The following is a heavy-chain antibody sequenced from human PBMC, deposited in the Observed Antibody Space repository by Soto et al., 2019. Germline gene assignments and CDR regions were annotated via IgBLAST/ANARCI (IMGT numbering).Heavy chain of an antibody. CDR2: ISGSGGST. V-gene: IGHV3-23*01. Sequence: PGGSLRLSCAASGFTFSSYAMSWVRQAPGKGLEWVSAISGSGGSTYYADSVKGRFTISRDNSKNTLYLQMNSLRAEDAAVYYCAKRGVRVLDHRDYFDYWGQGTLVTVSS. CDR1: GFTFSSYA. CDR3: AKRGVRVLDHRDYFDY. D-gene: IGHD3-3*01. J-gene: IGHJ4*02.